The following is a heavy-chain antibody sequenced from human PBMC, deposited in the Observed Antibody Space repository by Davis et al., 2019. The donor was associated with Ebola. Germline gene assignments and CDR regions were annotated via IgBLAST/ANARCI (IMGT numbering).Heavy chain of an antibody. J-gene: IGHJ6*02. V-gene: IGHV4-34*01. CDR2: INHSGST. Sequence: SETLSLTCAVYGGSFSGYYWSWIRQPPGKGLEWIGEINHSGSTNYNPSLKSRVTISVDTSKNQFSLKLSSVTAADTAVYYCARQRSSSWTYYYYYGMDVWGQGTTVTVSS. D-gene: IGHD6-13*01. CDR3: ARQRSSSWTYYYYYGMDV. CDR1: GGSFSGYY.